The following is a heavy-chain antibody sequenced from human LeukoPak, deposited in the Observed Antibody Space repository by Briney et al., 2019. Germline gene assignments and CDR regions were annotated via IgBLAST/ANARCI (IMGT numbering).Heavy chain of an antibody. Sequence: PGGSLRLSRAASGFTFSSYWMSWVRQAPGKGLEWVANIKQDGSEKYYVDSVKSRFTISRDNAKNSLYLQMNSLRAEDTAVYYCARVHRYCTNGVCPSIYYFDYWGQGTLVTVSS. CDR3: ARVHRYCTNGVCPSIYYFDY. CDR1: GFTFSSYW. D-gene: IGHD2-8*01. J-gene: IGHJ4*02. CDR2: IKQDGSEK. V-gene: IGHV3-7*01.